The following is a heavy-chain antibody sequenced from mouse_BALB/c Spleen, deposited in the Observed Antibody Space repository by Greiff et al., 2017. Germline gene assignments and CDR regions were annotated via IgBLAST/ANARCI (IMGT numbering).Heavy chain of an antibody. CDR2: IWAGGST. J-gene: IGHJ3*01. CDR1: GFSLTSYG. V-gene: IGHV2-9*02. D-gene: IGHD2-14*01. Sequence: QVQLKESGPGLVAPSQSLSITCTVSGFSLTSYGVHWVRQPPGKGLEWLGVIWAGGSTNYNSALMSRLSISKDNSKSQVFLKMNSLQTDDTAMYYCARDGYYRYDGRFAYWGQGTLVTVSA. CDR3: ARDGYYRYDGRFAY.